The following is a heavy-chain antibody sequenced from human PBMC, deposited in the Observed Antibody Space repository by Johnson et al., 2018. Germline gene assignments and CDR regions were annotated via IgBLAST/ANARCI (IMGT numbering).Heavy chain of an antibody. CDR3: ARGGGTVTTSPGDAFDI. J-gene: IGHJ3*02. CDR1: GFTFRIYW. CDR2: IKQDASEK. D-gene: IGHD4-11*01. Sequence: VQLVQSGGGLVQPGGSLRLSCAASGFTFRIYWMSWVRQAPGKGLEWVANIKQDASEKYYVDSMKGRFIISRDNAKNSLYLQMNSLSAEETAIYYCARGGGTVTTSPGDAFDILGQGTMVTVSS. V-gene: IGHV3-7*01.